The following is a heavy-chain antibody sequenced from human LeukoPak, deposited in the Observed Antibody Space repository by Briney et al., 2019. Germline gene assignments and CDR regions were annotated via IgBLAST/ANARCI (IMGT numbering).Heavy chain of an antibody. CDR3: ARGVGGADY. V-gene: IGHV3-21*01. CDR1: GFTFSSYS. CDR2: ISSSYNYI. Sequence: KTGGSLRLSCAASGFTFSSYSMNWVRQAPGKGLEWVSFISSSYNYIYYADSVKGRFTISRDNAKNSLYLQMNSLRAEDTAVYYCARGVGGADYWGQGTLVTVSS. D-gene: IGHD2-21*01. J-gene: IGHJ4*02.